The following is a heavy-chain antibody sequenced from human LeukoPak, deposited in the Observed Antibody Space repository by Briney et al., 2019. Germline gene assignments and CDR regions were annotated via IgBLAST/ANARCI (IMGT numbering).Heavy chain of an antibody. J-gene: IGHJ4*02. CDR1: GLTFSSHW. V-gene: IGHV3-23*01. Sequence: GGSLRLSCAASGLTFSSHWIHWVRQAPGKGLDWVSVISGSAHKIRYADSVKGRFTISRDNSENIVYLQMNNLRAEDTAVYYCAGRVTGYSSGYVYWGQGTLVTVSS. CDR2: ISGSAHKI. CDR3: AGRVTGYSSGYVY. D-gene: IGHD5-18*01.